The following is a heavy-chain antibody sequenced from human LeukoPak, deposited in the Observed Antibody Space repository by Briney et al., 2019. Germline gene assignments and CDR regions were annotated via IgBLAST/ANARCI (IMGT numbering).Heavy chain of an antibody. Sequence: ASVKVSCKASGHTFTSYGISWVRQAPGLGLEWMGWISTYHGNTNYAQKLQGRVTMTTDTSTSTAYMELSSLRSEDTAVYYCARKPPLAAPAFSNYNMEVGGKGTRVTIS. CDR2: ISTYHGNT. V-gene: IGHV1-18*01. J-gene: IGHJ6*03. D-gene: IGHD6-13*01. CDR3: ARKPPLAAPAFSNYNMEV. CDR1: GHTFTSYG.